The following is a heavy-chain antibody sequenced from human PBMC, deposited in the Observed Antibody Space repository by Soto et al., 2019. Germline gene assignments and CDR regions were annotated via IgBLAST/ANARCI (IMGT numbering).Heavy chain of an antibody. J-gene: IGHJ5*02. D-gene: IGHD2-21*02. V-gene: IGHV4-59*08. Sequence: SETLSLTCTVSGDSISTFYWSWIRQPPGKGLEWIGYIYSSGRTNYNPSLKSRVTISVDTSRNLFSLRLSSVTAADTALYYCARQGRIRDSSWFDPWGRGALVTVSS. CDR3: ARQGRIRDSSWFDP. CDR1: GDSISTFY. CDR2: IYSSGRT.